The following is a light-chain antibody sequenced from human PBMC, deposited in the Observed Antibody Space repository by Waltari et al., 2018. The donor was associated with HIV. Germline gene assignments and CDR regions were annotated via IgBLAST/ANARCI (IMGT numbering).Light chain of an antibody. CDR3: CSYAGGYTLV. CDR2: DVT. J-gene: IGLJ3*02. Sequence: QSALTQPRSVSGSPGQSVTISCTGTSSDVGGYNYVSWYQQHPGKTPKLMIYDVTKRPSGVPDLFSGAKSGNTASLTISGLQAEEEADYFCCSYAGGYTLVFGGGTKLTVL. V-gene: IGLV2-11*01. CDR1: SSDVGGYNY.